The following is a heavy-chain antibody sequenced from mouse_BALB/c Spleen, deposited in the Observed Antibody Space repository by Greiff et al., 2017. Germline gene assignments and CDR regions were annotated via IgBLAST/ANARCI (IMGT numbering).Heavy chain of an antibody. CDR1: GFNIKDSY. Sequence: EVKLMESGAELVKPGASVKLSCTASGFNIKDSYMHWVKQSPEQGLEWIGRIDPANGNTKYEPKFQGKTTITADTSSNTAYLQLSSLTSEDTAVYYCARARSTTEVFAYRGQGTLVTVTA. D-gene: IGHD2-14*01. CDR3: ARARSTTEVFAY. CDR2: IDPANGNT. J-gene: IGHJ3*01. V-gene: IGHV14-3*02.